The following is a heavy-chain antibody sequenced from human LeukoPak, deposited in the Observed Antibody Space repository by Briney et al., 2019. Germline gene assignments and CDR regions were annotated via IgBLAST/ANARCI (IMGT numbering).Heavy chain of an antibody. V-gene: IGHV3-21*01. CDR2: ISGSGGST. D-gene: IGHD3-22*01. J-gene: IGHJ3*02. CDR1: GFTFSSYS. CDR3: ARVARQLYDSSGSDAFDI. Sequence: PGGSLRLSCAASGFTFSSYSMNWVRQAPGKGLEWVSAISGSGGSTYYADSVKGRFTISRDNAKNSLYLQMNSLRAEDTAVYYCARVARQLYDSSGSDAFDIWGQGTMVTVSS.